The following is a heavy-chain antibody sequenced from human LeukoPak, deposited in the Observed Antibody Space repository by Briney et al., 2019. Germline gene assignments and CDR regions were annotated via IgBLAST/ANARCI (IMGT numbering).Heavy chain of an antibody. CDR1: GFTFSSYA. V-gene: IGHV3-30*04. Sequence: GGSLRLSCAASGFTFSSYAINWVRQTPGKGLEWVAVISYDGSSIYYADSVKGRFTISRDNSKNTLYLQINSLRPEDTAVFYCTRDAYGMDVWGKGTTVTVSS. CDR3: TRDAYGMDV. J-gene: IGHJ6*04. CDR2: ISYDGSSI.